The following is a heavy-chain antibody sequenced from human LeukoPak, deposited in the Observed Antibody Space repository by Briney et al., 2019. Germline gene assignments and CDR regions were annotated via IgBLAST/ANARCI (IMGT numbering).Heavy chain of an antibody. V-gene: IGHV3-23*01. CDR3: AKDGMATISYYFDY. D-gene: IGHD5-24*01. Sequence: GGSLRLSCAASGFTFSSYAKSWVRQAPGKGLEWVSAISGSGGSTYYADSVKGRFTISRDNSKNTLYLQMNSLGAEDTAVYYCAKDGMATISYYFDYWGQGTLVTVSS. CDR2: ISGSGGST. CDR1: GFTFSSYA. J-gene: IGHJ4*02.